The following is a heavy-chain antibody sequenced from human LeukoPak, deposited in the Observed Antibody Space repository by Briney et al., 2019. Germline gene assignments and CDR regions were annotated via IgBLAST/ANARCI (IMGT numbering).Heavy chain of an antibody. J-gene: IGHJ4*02. V-gene: IGHV4-59*01. CDR2: ISSSGST. CDR1: GGAISSFY. Sequence: PSETLSLTCTVSGGAISSFYWSWIRQPPGKGLEWIGYISSSGSTTYNPSLKSRLSLSVDTSNNQFSLKLSSVTAADTAVYYCARGIPLYCSSTSCSEGYFDYWGQGTLVTVSS. CDR3: ARGIPLYCSSTSCSEGYFDY. D-gene: IGHD2-2*01.